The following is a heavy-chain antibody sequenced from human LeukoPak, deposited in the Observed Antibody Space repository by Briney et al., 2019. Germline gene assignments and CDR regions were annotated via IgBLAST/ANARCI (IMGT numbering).Heavy chain of an antibody. D-gene: IGHD6-19*01. J-gene: IGHJ1*01. CDR3: AKGGSGWPEYFQH. CDR2: ISGSGGST. V-gene: IGHV3-23*01. Sequence: GGSLRLSYSASAFTFSSYAMSWVRQAPGQGLEWVSAISGSGGSTYYADSGQGRFTISRDNSKNTLYLQMNSLRAEDTAVYYCAKGGSGWPEYFQHWGQGTLVTVSS. CDR1: AFTFSSYA.